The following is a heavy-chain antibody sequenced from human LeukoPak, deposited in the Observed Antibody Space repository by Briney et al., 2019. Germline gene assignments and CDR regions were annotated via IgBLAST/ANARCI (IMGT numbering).Heavy chain of an antibody. CDR3: ARLRGYSYGPGYYYYMDV. V-gene: IGHV4-39*07. J-gene: IGHJ6*03. D-gene: IGHD5-18*01. Sequence: PSETLSLTCTVSGGSISSSSYYWGWIRQPPGKGLEWIGSISYSGSTHYNPSLKSRVTVSRDTSKNQFSLKLSSVTAADTAVYYCARLRGYSYGPGYYYYMDVWGKGTTVTVSS. CDR2: ISYSGST. CDR1: GGSISSSSYY.